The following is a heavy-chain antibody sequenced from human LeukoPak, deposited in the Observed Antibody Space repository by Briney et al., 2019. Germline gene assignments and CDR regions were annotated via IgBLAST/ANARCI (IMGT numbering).Heavy chain of an antibody. CDR3: ARDGSSGDQAFDAFDI. D-gene: IGHD1-26*01. V-gene: IGHV3-48*03. CDR2: IRSSGSNM. CDR1: GFTFRSYE. J-gene: IGHJ3*02. Sequence: GGSLRLSCGASGFTFRSYEMSWVRQAPGKGLEWIAYIRSSGSNMYYADSVRGRFSISRDNAKDSLYLQMNSLRAEDTAIYYCARDGSSGDQAFDAFDIWGQGTMVTVS.